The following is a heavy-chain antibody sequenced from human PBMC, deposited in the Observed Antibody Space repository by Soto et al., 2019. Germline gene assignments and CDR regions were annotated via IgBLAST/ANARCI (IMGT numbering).Heavy chain of an antibody. V-gene: IGHV3-7*01. J-gene: IGHJ6*02. CDR3: AREGDVVPTSTTAFYYGMDV. CDR2: IKKDESEK. CDR1: GFTFSNYW. D-gene: IGHD4-17*01. Sequence: EVQVVESGGGLVQPGGSLRLSCTASGFTFSNYWMNWVRQAPGKGLEWVANIKKDESEKHYVDSVKGRFTISRNNARKSLYLQMDSLRVEDTAMYYRAREGDVVPTSTTAFYYGMDVWGQGTTVTVSS.